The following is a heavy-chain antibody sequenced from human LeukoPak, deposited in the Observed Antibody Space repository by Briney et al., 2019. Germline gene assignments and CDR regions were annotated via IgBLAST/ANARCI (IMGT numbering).Heavy chain of an antibody. CDR2: IGPDGTGK. V-gene: IGHV3-7*01. J-gene: IGHJ4*02. CDR1: GFTFGTYW. Sequence: PGGSLRLSCAASGFTFGTYWMNWVRQVPGTGLGWVANIGPDGTGKNYGDSVKGRFTISRDNVRNSLYLQMDSLRAEDTVVYYCAREDGKFDYWGQGALVTVSS. CDR3: AREDGKFDY.